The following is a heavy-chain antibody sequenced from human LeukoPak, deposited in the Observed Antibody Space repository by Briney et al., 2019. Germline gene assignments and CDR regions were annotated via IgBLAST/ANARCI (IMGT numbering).Heavy chain of an antibody. D-gene: IGHD3/OR15-3a*01. V-gene: IGHV1-46*01. CDR1: GYIFTSYY. CDR2: INPSGGST. J-gene: IGHJ5*02. CDR3: ARALGLNWFDP. Sequence: ASVKVSCKASGYIFTSYYMHWVRQAPGQGLEWMGIINPSGGSTSYAQKFQGRVTMTRDTSTSTVYMELSSLRSEDTAVYYCARALGLNWFDPWGQGTLVTVSS.